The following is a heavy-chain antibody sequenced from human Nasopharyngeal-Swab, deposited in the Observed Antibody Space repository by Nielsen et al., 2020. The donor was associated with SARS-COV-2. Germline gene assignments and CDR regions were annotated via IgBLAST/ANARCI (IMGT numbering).Heavy chain of an antibody. Sequence: GESLKISCTASGVTFSSYAVNWVRQAPGKGLEWVSVVYSGGSTFYADSVKGRFTISRDNSKNTLYLQMNNLRPEDTAMYYCASPVFGVVSDAFDLWGQGTMVTVSS. D-gene: IGHD3-3*01. J-gene: IGHJ3*01. CDR1: GVTFSSYA. CDR2: VYSGGST. CDR3: ASPVFGVVSDAFDL. V-gene: IGHV3-53*01.